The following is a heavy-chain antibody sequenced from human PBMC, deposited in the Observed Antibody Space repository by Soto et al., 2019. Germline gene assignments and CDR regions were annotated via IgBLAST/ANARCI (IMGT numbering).Heavy chain of an antibody. CDR3: ARAIVYGGGGSCYTVDAVGI. V-gene: IGHV3-21*01. CDR2: ISSSSSDI. J-gene: IGHJ3*02. CDR1: GFTFSDYY. D-gene: IGHD2-15*01. Sequence: EVQLVESGGGLVKPGGSLRLSCAASGFTFSDYYINWVRQAPGKGLEWVSSISSSSSDIFYADSVKGRFTVSRDNAKNSSSLQMNSPRAEETDVYYCARAIVYGGGGSCYTVDAVGIWGQGAMVTVSS.